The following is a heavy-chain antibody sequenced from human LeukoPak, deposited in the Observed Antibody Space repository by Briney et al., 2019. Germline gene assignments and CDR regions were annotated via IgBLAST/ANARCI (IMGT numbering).Heavy chain of an antibody. J-gene: IGHJ4*02. V-gene: IGHV3-30*18. D-gene: IGHD3-22*01. CDR2: ISYDGSNK. Sequence: GGSLRLSCAASGFTFSSYGMHWVRQAPGKGLEWVAVISYDGSNKYYADSVKGRFTISRDNSKNTLYLQMNSLRAEDTVVYYCAKDRTSGYDSSGYLFDYWGQGTLVTVSS. CDR3: AKDRTSGYDSSGYLFDY. CDR1: GFTFSSYG.